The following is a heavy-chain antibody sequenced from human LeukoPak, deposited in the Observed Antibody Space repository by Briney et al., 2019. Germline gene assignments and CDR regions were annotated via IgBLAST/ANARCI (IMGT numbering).Heavy chain of an antibody. CDR2: ISYDGSNK. Sequence: GRSLRLSCAASGFTFSSYGMHWVRQAPGKGLEWVAVISYDGSNKYYADSVKGRFTISRDNSKNTLYLQMNSLRAEDTAVYYCAKDAYGGYGSYYYYGMDVWGQGTTVTVSS. J-gene: IGHJ6*02. V-gene: IGHV3-30*18. D-gene: IGHD4-17*01. CDR3: AKDAYGGYGSYYYYGMDV. CDR1: GFTFSSYG.